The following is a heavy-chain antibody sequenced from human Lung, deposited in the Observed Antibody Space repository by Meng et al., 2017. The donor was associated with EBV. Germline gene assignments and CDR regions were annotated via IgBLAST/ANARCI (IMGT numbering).Heavy chain of an antibody. D-gene: IGHD5-18*01. CDR1: GGSISSDTSS. V-gene: IGHV4-30-2*01. J-gene: IGHJ4*02. CDR3: ARAKWGHSYGSEALYFDH. CDR2: VYRSGST. Sequence: QLQLQDSGSGLVNPFKTLSPTCAVPGGSISSDTSSWNWSRQRPGKGLEWIGFVYRSGSTYYNPSLKSRVIISVDRSNNQFSLELNSVSAADTAVYYCARAKWGHSYGSEALYFDHWGPGTLVTVSS.